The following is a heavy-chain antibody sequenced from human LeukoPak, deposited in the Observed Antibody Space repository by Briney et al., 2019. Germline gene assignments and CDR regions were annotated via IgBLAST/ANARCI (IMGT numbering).Heavy chain of an antibody. CDR3: AKYDSSGHIDY. D-gene: IGHD6-19*01. J-gene: IGHJ4*02. V-gene: IGHV5-51*01. CDR1: GYSFSDYW. CDR2: VYPGDSDT. Sequence: ESLKISCKGSGYSFSDYWIAWVRQMPGKGLEWMGIVYPGDSDTTYSPSLQGQVTFSADKSIKTAYLQWTALRASDTAMYYCAKYDSSGHIDYWGQGTLVTVSS.